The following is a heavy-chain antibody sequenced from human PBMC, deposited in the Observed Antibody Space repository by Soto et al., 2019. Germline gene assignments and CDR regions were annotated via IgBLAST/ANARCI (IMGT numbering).Heavy chain of an antibody. CDR3: ARVSDVYSYGYAIDY. CDR2: IYYSGST. J-gene: IGHJ4*02. V-gene: IGHV4-59*01. D-gene: IGHD5-18*01. Sequence: SETLSLTCTVSGGSISSYYWSWIRQPPGKGLEWIGYIYYSGSTNYNPSLKSRVTISVDTSKNQFSLKLSSVTAADTAVYYCARVSDVYSYGYAIDYWGQGTLVTVSS. CDR1: GGSISSYY.